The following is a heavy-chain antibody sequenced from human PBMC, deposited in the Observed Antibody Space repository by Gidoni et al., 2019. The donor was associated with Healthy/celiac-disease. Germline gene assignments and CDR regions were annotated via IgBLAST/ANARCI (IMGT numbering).Heavy chain of an antibody. V-gene: IGHV6-1*01. J-gene: IGHJ4*02. D-gene: IGHD1-26*01. CDR3: ARGQILSGSYYFDY. Sequence: HVQLQQSGPGLVKPSQTRALTRAISGDCVSSNGAARNWIRHSPSNGLEWLGRKYYRYRCYNDYAVPVKSRITIKPDKSKNKFSLQLNSVTPEDTAVYYCARGQILSGSYYFDYWGQGTLVTVSS. CDR1: GDCVSSNGAA. CDR2: KYYRYRCYN.